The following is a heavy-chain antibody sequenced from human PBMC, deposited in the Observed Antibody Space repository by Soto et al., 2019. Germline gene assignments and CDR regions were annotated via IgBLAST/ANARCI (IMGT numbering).Heavy chain of an antibody. CDR2: IYPGDSDT. J-gene: IGHJ5*02. D-gene: IGHD3-10*01. CDR1: GYSFTSYW. Sequence: GESLKISCKGSGYSFTSYWIGWVRQMPGKGLEWMGIIYPGDSDTRYSPSFQGQVTISADKSISTAYLQWSSLKASDTAMYYCARLYRPLLWFGELLGNWFDPWGQGTLVTVSS. V-gene: IGHV5-51*01. CDR3: ARLYRPLLWFGELLGNWFDP.